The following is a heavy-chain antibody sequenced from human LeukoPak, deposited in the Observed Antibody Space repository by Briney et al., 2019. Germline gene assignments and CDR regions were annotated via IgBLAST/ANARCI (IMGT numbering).Heavy chain of an antibody. CDR2: IKQDGSEK. CDR3: ARDRVSPYSSSWYVRYYYYYMDV. V-gene: IGHV3-7*01. D-gene: IGHD6-13*01. Sequence: GGSLRLSCAASGFYFSSYWMSWVRQAPGKGLEWVAYIKQDGSEKYYVDSVKGRFTISRDNAKNSLYLQMNSLRAEDTAVYYCARDRVSPYSSSWYVRYYYYYMDVWGKGTTVTVSS. J-gene: IGHJ6*03. CDR1: GFYFSSYW.